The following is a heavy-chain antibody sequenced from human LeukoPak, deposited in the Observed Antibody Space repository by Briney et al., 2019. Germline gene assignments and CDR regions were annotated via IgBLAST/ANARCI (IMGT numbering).Heavy chain of an antibody. CDR3: ARVSVAGLDY. J-gene: IGHJ4*02. CDR2: ISSSSSYI. D-gene: IGHD6-19*01. V-gene: IGHV3-21*01. Sequence: GGSLRLSCAASGFTFSSYSMNWVRQAPGKGLEWVSSISSSSSYIYYADSVKGRFTISRDNAKNSLYLQMNSLRAEDAAVYYCARVSVAGLDYWGQGTLVTVSS. CDR1: GFTFSSYS.